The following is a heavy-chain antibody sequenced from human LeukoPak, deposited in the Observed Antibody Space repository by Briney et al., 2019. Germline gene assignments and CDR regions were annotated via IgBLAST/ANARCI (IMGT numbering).Heavy chain of an antibody. CDR3: ASQRLGVSSSSYYYYYMDV. CDR1: GGSISSYY. CDR2: IYYSGST. J-gene: IGHJ6*03. V-gene: IGHV4-59*01. D-gene: IGHD6-6*01. Sequence: SETLSLTCTVSGGSISSYYWSWIRQPPGKGLEWIGYIYYSGSTNYNPSLKSRVTISVDTSKNQFSLKLSSVTAADTAVYYCASQRLGVSSSSYYYYYMDVWGKGTTVTVSS.